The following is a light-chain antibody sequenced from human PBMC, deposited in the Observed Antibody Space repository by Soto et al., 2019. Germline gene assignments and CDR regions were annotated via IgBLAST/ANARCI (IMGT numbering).Light chain of an antibody. V-gene: IGKV1-13*02. CDR1: QGIGSA. CDR2: DAS. J-gene: IGKJ4*01. Sequence: AVQLPQSPSSLSASVGERVTISCRASQGIGSALAWYQQNPGKAPKVLIYDASSLESGVPSRFSGSGSGTDFTLTISSLQPEEFASYYGQQLNSFPLTVGGGTKVDIK. CDR3: QQLNSFPLT.